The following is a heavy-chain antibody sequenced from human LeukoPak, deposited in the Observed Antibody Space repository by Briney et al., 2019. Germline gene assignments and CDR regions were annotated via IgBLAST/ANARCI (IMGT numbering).Heavy chain of an antibody. J-gene: IGHJ6*04. V-gene: IGHV1-24*01. Sequence: GASVKVSCKVSGYTLTELSMHWVRQAPGKGLEWMGGFDPEDGETIYAQKFQGRVTMTEDTPADTAYMELSSLRSEDTAVYYCATDVYCSSTSCMDVWGKGTTVTVSS. CDR3: ATDVYCSSTSCMDV. CDR2: FDPEDGET. D-gene: IGHD2-2*01. CDR1: GYTLTELS.